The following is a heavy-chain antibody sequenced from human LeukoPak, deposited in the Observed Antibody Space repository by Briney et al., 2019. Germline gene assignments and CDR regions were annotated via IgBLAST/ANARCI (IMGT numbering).Heavy chain of an antibody. D-gene: IGHD2-15*01. CDR1: GYTFTSNY. V-gene: IGHV1-46*01. CDR3: ARDLGGGSFDF. J-gene: IGHJ4*02. CDR2: IDPSGGST. Sequence: ASVKVSCKASGYTFTSNYMHWVRQAPGQGLGWMGIIDPSGGSTSYAQKFQGRVTMTRDTSTSTVYMELSSLRSEDTAVYYCARDLGGGSFDFWGQGTLVTVSA.